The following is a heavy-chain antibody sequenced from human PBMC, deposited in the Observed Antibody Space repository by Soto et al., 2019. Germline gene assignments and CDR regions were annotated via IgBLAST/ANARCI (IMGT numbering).Heavy chain of an antibody. D-gene: IGHD3-10*01. Sequence: GGSLRLSCTASRFIFVDYDMNWFRQAPGKGLEWVGFIRSKDYGGATHYAASVEGRFTISRNDSKSVDYLQMSSLKTEDTAVYYCARHSRVGESLPLNYYGLDVWGQGTAVTVSS. J-gene: IGHJ6*02. V-gene: IGHV3-49*03. CDR1: RFIFVDYD. CDR3: ARHSRVGESLPLNYYGLDV. CDR2: IRSKDYGGAT.